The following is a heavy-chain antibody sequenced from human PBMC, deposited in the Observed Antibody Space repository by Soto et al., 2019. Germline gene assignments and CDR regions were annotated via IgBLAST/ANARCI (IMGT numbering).Heavy chain of an antibody. Sequence: EVPLLGSGGGWVQPGGSLRLSCVASGFTFDSYAMSWVRQAPGKGLEWVSSISGRGGDTFYADSVKGRFTISRDNSKTTLSLQVNSLKAEDTAIYYCAKKMGDKNYFACWGQGSLVTVSS. CDR1: GFTFDSYA. J-gene: IGHJ4*02. CDR3: AKKMGDKNYFAC. D-gene: IGHD2-21*02. V-gene: IGHV3-23*01. CDR2: ISGRGGDT.